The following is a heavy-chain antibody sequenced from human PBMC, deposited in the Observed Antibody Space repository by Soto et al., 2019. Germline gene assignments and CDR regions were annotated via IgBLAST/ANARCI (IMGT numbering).Heavy chain of an antibody. J-gene: IGHJ4*02. CDR2: IYYTGST. V-gene: IGHV4-59*01. D-gene: IGHD3-9*01. Sequence: SETLSLTCTVSGDSISSYYWSWVRQPPGKGLQWIGYIYYTGSTNYNPSLKSRVTISVDTSKNQFSLKLSSVTAADTAVYYCARTKNVFRYFGGYYFDYWGQGTLVTVSS. CDR1: GDSISSYY. CDR3: ARTKNVFRYFGGYYFDY.